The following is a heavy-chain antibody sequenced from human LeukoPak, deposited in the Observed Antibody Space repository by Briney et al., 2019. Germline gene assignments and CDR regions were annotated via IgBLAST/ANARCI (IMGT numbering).Heavy chain of an antibody. D-gene: IGHD6-19*01. V-gene: IGHV1-69*13. CDR3: ARDKGTSSGWYGSAGGMDV. CDR2: IIPIFGTA. J-gene: IGHJ6*02. Sequence: SVKVSCKASGGTFSSYAISWVRQAPGQGLEWMGGIIPIFGTANYAQKFQGRVTITADESTSTAYMELSSLRSEDTAVYYCARDKGTSSGWYGSAGGMDVWGQGTTVTVSS. CDR1: GGTFSSYA.